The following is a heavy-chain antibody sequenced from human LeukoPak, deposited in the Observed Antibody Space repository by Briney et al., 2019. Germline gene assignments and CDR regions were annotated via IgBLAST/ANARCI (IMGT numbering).Heavy chain of an antibody. V-gene: IGHV1-8*01. CDR2: MKPNSGNT. D-gene: IGHD2-2*01. CDR1: GYTFTSYD. J-gene: IGHJ4*02. Sequence: ASVKVSCKASGYTFTSYDINWVRQATGQGLEWMGWMKPNSGNTGYAQKFQGRVTMTRNTSISTAYMELSSLRSEDTAVYYCARGYCSSTSCTQYYFDYWGQGTLVTVSS. CDR3: ARGYCSSTSCTQYYFDY.